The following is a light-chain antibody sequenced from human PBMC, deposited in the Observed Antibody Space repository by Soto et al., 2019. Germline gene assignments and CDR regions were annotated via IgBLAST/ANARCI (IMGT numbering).Light chain of an antibody. CDR1: QTVLHGSNY. CDR2: WAS. Sequence: DIVMTQSPDSLAVSRGERATINCKSSQTVLHGSNYLAWYQQKPGQPPKLLIYWASTRESGVPDRFSGSGSATDFTLTISSLQAEDVAVYYCQQYYTTPVTFGQGTKVEIK. J-gene: IGKJ1*01. V-gene: IGKV4-1*01. CDR3: QQYYTTPVT.